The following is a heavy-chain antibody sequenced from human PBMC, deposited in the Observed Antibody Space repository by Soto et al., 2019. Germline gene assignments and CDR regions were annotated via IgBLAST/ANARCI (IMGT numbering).Heavy chain of an antibody. CDR1: GGSFSGYY. D-gene: IGHD4-17*01. V-gene: IGHV4-34*01. J-gene: IGHJ6*02. Sequence: QVQLQQWGAGLLKPSETLSLTCAVYGGSFSGYYWSWIRQPPGKGLEWIGEINHSGSTNYNPFLKSRVTISVDTSKNQFSLKLSSVTAADTAVYYCARLKAVTTRLYYYYGMDVWGQGTTVTVSS. CDR2: INHSGST. CDR3: ARLKAVTTRLYYYYGMDV.